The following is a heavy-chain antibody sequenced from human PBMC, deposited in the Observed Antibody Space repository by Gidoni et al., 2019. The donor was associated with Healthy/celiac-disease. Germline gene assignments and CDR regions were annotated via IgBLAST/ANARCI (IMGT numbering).Heavy chain of an antibody. V-gene: IGHV1-69*04. J-gene: IGHJ6*02. D-gene: IGHD4-17*01. CDR1: GGTFSSYA. Sequence: QVQLVQSGAEVKKPGSSVKVPCKASGGTFSSYAISWVRQAPGQGLEWMGRIIPILGIANYAQKFQGRVTITADKSTSTAYMELSSLRSEDTAVYYCATPGGDYGDYPSTNYYYYGMDVWGQGTTVTVSS. CDR3: ATPGGDYGDYPSTNYYYYGMDV. CDR2: IIPILGIA.